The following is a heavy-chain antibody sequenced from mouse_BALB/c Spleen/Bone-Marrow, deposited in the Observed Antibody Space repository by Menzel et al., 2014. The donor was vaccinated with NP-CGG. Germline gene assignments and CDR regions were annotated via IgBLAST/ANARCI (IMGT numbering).Heavy chain of an antibody. J-gene: IGHJ3*01. CDR3: ARAAYYRYDEGAWFAY. Sequence: QVQLKQSGAELARPGASVKMSCKASGYTFTSYTMHWVKQRPGQGLEWIGYINPSSDYTNYNQKFKDKATLTADKSSSTAYMQLSSLTSEDSAVYYCARAAYYRYDEGAWFAYWGQGTLSLSLQ. D-gene: IGHD2-14*01. CDR1: GYTFTSYT. CDR2: INPSSDYT. V-gene: IGHV1-4*01.